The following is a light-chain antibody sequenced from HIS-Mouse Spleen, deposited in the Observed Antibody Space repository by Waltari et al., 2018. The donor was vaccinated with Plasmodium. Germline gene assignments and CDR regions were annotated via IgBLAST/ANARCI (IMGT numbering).Light chain of an antibody. CDR1: KLGDKY. J-gene: IGLJ2*01. CDR3: QAWDSSTVV. V-gene: IGLV3-1*01. CDR2: QDS. Sequence: SYELTQPPSVSVSPGQTASITCSGDKLGDKYACWYQQKPGQSPVLVIYQDSKRPSGIPDAFSGSNSGNTATLTISGTQAMDEADYYCQAWDSSTVVFGGGTKLTVL.